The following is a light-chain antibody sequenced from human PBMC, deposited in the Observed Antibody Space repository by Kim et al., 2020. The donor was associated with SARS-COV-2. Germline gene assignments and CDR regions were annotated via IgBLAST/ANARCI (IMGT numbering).Light chain of an antibody. J-gene: IGLJ2*01. CDR3: AGWDDNLNGPL. CDR1: NPPIGTNT. CDR2: SND. Sequence: GPRDPISCSGSNPPIGTNTVNRHRHLPGTAPQLLIHSNDQRPSGVPDRFSGSKSGASASLAISGLQSEDEADYFCAGWDDNLNGPLFGGGTQLTVL. V-gene: IGLV1-44*01.